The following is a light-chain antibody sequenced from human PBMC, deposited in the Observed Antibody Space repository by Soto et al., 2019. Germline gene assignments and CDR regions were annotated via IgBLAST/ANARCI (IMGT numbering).Light chain of an antibody. Sequence: QSALAQPASVSGSPGQSITISCTGTSSDIGDSNFVSWYQHHPGKAPRLLIYDVSDRPSRISSRFSGSKSANTASLTISGLQAEDEADYYCSSFTTSRVYVFGPGTKVTVL. V-gene: IGLV2-14*01. CDR3: SSFTTSRVYV. CDR2: DVS. J-gene: IGLJ1*01. CDR1: SSDIGDSNF.